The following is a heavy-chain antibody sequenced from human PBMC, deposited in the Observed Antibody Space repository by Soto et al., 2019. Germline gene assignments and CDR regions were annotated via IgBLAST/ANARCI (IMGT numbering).Heavy chain of an antibody. CDR1: GFSSSTYE. V-gene: IGHV3-48*03. CDR3: ARDGHRGPSDAFDV. D-gene: IGHD3-10*01. CDR2: IGSSGTSP. J-gene: IGHJ3*01. Sequence: GGSLRLSCTASGFSSSTYEMIWVRQAPGKGLEWVSRIGSSGTSPYYADSVKGRFTVSRDTAKNSLYLQMNNLRTDDTALYYCARDGHRGPSDAFDVWGRGTMVTVSS.